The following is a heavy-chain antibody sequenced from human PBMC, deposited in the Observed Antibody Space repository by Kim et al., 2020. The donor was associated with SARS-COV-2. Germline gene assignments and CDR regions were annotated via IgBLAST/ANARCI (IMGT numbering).Heavy chain of an antibody. J-gene: IGHJ5*02. Sequence: SETLSLTCTVSGGSISSSSYYWGWIRQPPGKGLEWIGSIYYSGSTYYNPSLKSRVTISVDTSKNQFSLKLSSVTAADTAVYYCARHTYYYDSSGYKNWFDPWGQGTLVTVSS. CDR1: GGSISSSSYY. CDR2: IYYSGST. CDR3: ARHTYYYDSSGYKNWFDP. D-gene: IGHD3-22*01. V-gene: IGHV4-39*01.